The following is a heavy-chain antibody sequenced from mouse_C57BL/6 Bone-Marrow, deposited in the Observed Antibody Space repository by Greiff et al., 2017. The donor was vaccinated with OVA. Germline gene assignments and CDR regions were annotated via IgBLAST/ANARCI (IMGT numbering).Heavy chain of an antibody. D-gene: IGHD1-1*01. CDR1: GFTFSSYG. CDR3: ARCCGPESLLLRSPFAY. Sequence: EVKVVESGGDLVKPGGSLKLSCAASGFTFSSYGMSWVRQTPDKRLEWVATISSGGSYTYYPDSVKGRFTISRDNAKNTLYLQMSSLKSEDTAMYYCARCCGPESLLLRSPFAYWGQGTLVTVSA. V-gene: IGHV5-6*01. J-gene: IGHJ3*01. CDR2: ISSGGSYT.